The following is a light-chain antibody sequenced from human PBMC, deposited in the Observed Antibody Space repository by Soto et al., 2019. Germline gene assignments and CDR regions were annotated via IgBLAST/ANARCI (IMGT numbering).Light chain of an antibody. J-gene: IGLJ1*01. CDR2: VVS. Sequence: QSALTQPASVSGSLGQSSSISCTGTSSDVGAYNYVSWYQQQSGKAPKLMISVVSNRPSGVSNRFSGSKSGNTTSLIISGLQAEDVADYYCCSFTSITTDVVASGTKVT. V-gene: IGLV2-14*01. CDR1: SSDVGAYNY. CDR3: CSFTSITTDV.